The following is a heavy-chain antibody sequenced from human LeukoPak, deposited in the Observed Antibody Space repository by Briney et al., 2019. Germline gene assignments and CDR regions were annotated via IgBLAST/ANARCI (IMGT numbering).Heavy chain of an antibody. CDR3: PRDLNWFFDY. D-gene: IGHD3-9*01. Sequence: GRSLRLSCSASGFTFGDYALTWVRQAPGKGLEWVGFIRSKAFGGTTEYAASVEGRFSISRDDSKSIAYLQMNSPKTEDTAVYYCPRDLNWFFDYWGQGILVTVSS. CDR1: GFTFGDYA. J-gene: IGHJ4*02. V-gene: IGHV3-49*04. CDR2: IRSKAFGGTT.